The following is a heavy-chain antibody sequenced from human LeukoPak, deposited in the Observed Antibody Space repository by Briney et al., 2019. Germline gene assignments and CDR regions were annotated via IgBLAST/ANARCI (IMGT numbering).Heavy chain of an antibody. CDR3: ARDKYSSGWGPSWFDP. CDR2: IYTSGST. CDR1: GGSISSYY. D-gene: IGHD6-19*01. Sequence: SETLSLTCTVSGGSISSYYWSWIRQPAGKGLEWIGRIYTSGSTNYNPSLKSRVTMSVDTSKNQFSLKLSSVTAADTAVYYCARDKYSSGWGPSWFDPWGQGTLVTVSS. V-gene: IGHV4-4*07. J-gene: IGHJ5*02.